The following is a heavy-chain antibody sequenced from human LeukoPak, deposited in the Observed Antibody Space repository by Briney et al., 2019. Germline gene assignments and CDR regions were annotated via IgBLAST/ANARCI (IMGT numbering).Heavy chain of an antibody. V-gene: IGHV3-23*01. CDR1: GSTFSDYA. CDR2: ISFSGRST. CDR3: AKDREKAVGATIFDH. D-gene: IGHD1-26*01. J-gene: IGHJ4*02. Sequence: GGSLRLSCAVSGSTFSDYAMSWVRQAPGKGLEWVLGISFSGRSTNYADSVKGRFIISRDNSNNTLYLQMNSLRAEDTAVYYCAKDREKAVGATIFDHWGQGTLVTVSS.